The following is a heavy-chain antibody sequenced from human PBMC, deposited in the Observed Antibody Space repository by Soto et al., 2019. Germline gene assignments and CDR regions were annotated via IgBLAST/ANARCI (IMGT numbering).Heavy chain of an antibody. CDR1: GYTFTSYY. D-gene: IGHD3-22*01. V-gene: IGHV1-46*01. CDR3: ARGLFPYYYDSSGLDY. J-gene: IGHJ4*02. Sequence: GASVKVSCKASGYTFTSYYMHWVRQAPGQGLEWMGIINPSGGSTSYAQKFQGRVTMTRDTSTSTVYMELSSLRSEDTAVYYCARGLFPYYYDSSGLDYWGQGTLVTVSS. CDR2: INPSGGST.